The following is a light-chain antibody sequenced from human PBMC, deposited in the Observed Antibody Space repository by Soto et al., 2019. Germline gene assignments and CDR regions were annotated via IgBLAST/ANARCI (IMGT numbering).Light chain of an antibody. V-gene: IGKV1-5*03. CDR2: KAS. Sequence: IQITQSPSTLSGSVGDRVTITCRASQSIGSGLAWYQQKPGKAPKLLIYKASTLKSGVPSRFSGSGSGTDFTLTISSLQPEDFATYYCLQDYNYPWTFGQGTKVDIK. CDR3: LQDYNYPWT. J-gene: IGKJ1*01. CDR1: QSIGSG.